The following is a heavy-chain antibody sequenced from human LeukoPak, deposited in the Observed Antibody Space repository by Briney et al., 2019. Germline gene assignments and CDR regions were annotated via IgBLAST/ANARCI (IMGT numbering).Heavy chain of an antibody. J-gene: IGHJ4*02. CDR2: IYSGGNT. CDR3: TNRGCENNGCPYYFDY. V-gene: IGHV3-53*05. D-gene: IGHD2-8*01. Sequence: GGSLRLSCAASGFTVSINYMRWVRQAPGKGLEWVSVIYSGGNTYYADSVKGRFTISRDNFKNTLYLQMNSLRAEDTAVYYCTNRGCENNGCPYYFDYWGQGTLVTVSS. CDR1: GFTVSINY.